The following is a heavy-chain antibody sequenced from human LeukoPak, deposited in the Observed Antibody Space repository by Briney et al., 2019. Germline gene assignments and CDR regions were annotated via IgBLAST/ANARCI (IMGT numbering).Heavy chain of an antibody. D-gene: IGHD1-1*01. Sequence: SGTLSLTCAVSGVSISSSNWWSWVRQSPGKGLEWIGEIYHSGSTNYNTSLKSRVTISVDKSKNQFSLKLSSVTAADTAVYYCAGNELKRGDDYWGQGTLVTVSS. CDR3: AGNELKRGDDY. CDR1: GVSISSSNW. CDR2: IYHSGST. V-gene: IGHV4-4*02. J-gene: IGHJ4*02.